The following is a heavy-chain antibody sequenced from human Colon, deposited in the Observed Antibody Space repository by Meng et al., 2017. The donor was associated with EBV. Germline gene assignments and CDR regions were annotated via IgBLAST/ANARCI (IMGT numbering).Heavy chain of an antibody. CDR3: ARNYYFDY. Sequence: QVRSKVSGPGLVDPPQTLSLTCTVSGGSINSGDYYWSWIRQPPGKGLEWIGYIYYTGSTYYNPSLKSRVTISMDTSKNQFSLRLSSVTAADTAVYYCARNYYFDYWGQGTLVTVSS. CDR2: IYYTGST. CDR1: GGSINSGDYY. J-gene: IGHJ4*02. V-gene: IGHV4-30-4*01.